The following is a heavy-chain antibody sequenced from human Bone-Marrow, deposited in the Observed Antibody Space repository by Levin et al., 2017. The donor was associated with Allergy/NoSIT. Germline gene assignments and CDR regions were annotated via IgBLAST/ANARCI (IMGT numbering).Heavy chain of an antibody. CDR3: ARHLGAGYGFSGFDF. V-gene: IGHV4-59*08. CDR1: GDTVRNFF. D-gene: IGHD5-12*01. CDR2: VYNSGAT. J-gene: IGHJ4*02. Sequence: SETLSLTCTVSGDTVRNFFWSWIRQTPGKGLEWIGYVYNSGATKYNPSLTSRLTISIHTSNNQFSLKLSSVTAADTAIYYCARHLGAGYGFSGFDFWGQGALVTVSS.